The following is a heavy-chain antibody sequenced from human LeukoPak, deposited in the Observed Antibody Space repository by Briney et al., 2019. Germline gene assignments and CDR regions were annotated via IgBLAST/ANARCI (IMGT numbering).Heavy chain of an antibody. J-gene: IGHJ4*02. CDR1: GGSISSYY. CDR3: ARWMGGEYCSSTSCYTFDY. D-gene: IGHD2-2*02. V-gene: IGHV4-59*01. CDR2: IYYSGST. Sequence: SETLSLTCTVSGGSISSYYWSWIRQPPGKGLEWIGYIYYSGSTNYNPSLKSRVTISVDTSKNQFSLKLSPVTAADTAVYYCARWMGGEYCSSTSCYTFDYWGQGTLVTVSS.